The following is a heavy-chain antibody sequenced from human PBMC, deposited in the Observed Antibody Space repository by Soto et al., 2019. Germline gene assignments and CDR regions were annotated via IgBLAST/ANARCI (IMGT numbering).Heavy chain of an antibody. Sequence: GGSLRLSCVASGFSFGTYAMTWVRQAPGKGLEWVSAISGSGGSTYYADSVKGRFTISRDNSKNTLYLQMNSLRAEDTAVYYCAKDPVYDDFWSGYYPTDYYFDYWGQGTLVTVSS. CDR1: GFSFGTYA. J-gene: IGHJ4*02. D-gene: IGHD3-3*01. CDR3: AKDPVYDDFWSGYYPTDYYFDY. V-gene: IGHV3-23*01. CDR2: ISGSGGST.